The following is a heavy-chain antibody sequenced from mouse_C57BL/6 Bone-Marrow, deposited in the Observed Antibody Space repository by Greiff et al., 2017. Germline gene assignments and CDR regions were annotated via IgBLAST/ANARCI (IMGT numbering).Heavy chain of an antibody. CDR3: ARSLWLGCAY. V-gene: IGHV1-64*01. D-gene: IGHD2-2*01. CDR2: IHPNSGST. Sequence: QVQLQQPGAELVKPGASVKLSCKASGYTFTSYWMHWVKQRPGQGLEWIGMIHPNSGSTNYNEKFKSKATLTVDKSSSTAYMQLSSLTSKDSAVYCCARSLWLGCAYWGRGTLVTVSA. J-gene: IGHJ3*01. CDR1: GYTFTSYW.